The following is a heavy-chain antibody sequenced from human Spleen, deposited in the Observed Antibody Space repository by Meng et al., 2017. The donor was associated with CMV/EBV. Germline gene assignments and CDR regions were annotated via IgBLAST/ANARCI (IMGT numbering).Heavy chain of an antibody. Sequence: GESLKISCAASGFTFSSYSMNWVRQAPGKGLEWVSSISGSSSYIYYADSVKGRFTISRDKAKNSLYLQMNSLRAEDTAVYYCARDKNTGPVWSNWFDPWGQGTLVTVSS. D-gene: IGHD1-1*01. V-gene: IGHV3-21*01. CDR1: GFTFSSYS. CDR3: ARDKNTGPVWSNWFDP. J-gene: IGHJ5*02. CDR2: ISGSSSYI.